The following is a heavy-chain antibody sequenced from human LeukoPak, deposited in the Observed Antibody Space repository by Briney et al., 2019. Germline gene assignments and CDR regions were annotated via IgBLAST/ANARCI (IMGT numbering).Heavy chain of an antibody. V-gene: IGHV1-2*06. Sequence: ASVKVSCKASGYPFTAYYIYWVRRAPGQGLEWMGRIHPNSGDTNYAQKFHDRVTMTRDTSISTACMELSRLTSDDTAVYYCARAGRGSGYYTVDYWGQGTLVTVSS. D-gene: IGHD3-22*01. CDR2: IHPNSGDT. CDR3: ARAGRGSGYYTVDY. CDR1: GYPFTAYY. J-gene: IGHJ4*02.